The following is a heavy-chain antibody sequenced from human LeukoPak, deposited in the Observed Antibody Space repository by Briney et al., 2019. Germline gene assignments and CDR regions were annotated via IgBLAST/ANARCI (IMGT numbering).Heavy chain of an antibody. CDR1: GYTFTSYG. CDR2: MNPNSGNT. CDR3: ARPGVPAAISSYYYYGMDV. Sequence: ASVKVSCKASGYTFTSYGINWVRQATGQGLEWMGWMNPNSGNTGYAQKFQGRVTMTRNTSISTAYMELSSLRSEDTAVYYCARPGVPAAISSYYYYGMDVWGQGTTVTVSS. D-gene: IGHD2-2*01. J-gene: IGHJ6*02. V-gene: IGHV1-8*02.